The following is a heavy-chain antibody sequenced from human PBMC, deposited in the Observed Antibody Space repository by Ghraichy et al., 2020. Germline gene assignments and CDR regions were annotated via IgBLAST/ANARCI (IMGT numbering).Heavy chain of an antibody. Sequence: GGSLRLSCAASGFTFSGHTMNWVRQAPGRGLEWVSSISGSGKHIYYADSVKGRFTISRDNADNSLYLQMNSLRFEDTARYYCARGGGAYSYFHYWGQGALVTVSS. CDR3: ARGGGAYSYFHY. CDR2: ISGSGKHI. CDR1: GFTFSGHT. D-gene: IGHD2-15*01. J-gene: IGHJ4*02. V-gene: IGHV3-21*01.